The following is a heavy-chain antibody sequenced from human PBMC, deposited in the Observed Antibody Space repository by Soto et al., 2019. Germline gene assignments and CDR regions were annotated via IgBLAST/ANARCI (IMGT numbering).Heavy chain of an antibody. V-gene: IGHV1-69*02. Sequence: GASVKVSCKASGGTFSSYTISWVRQAPGQGLEWMGRIIPILGIANYAQKFQGRVTITADKSTSTAYMELSSLRSEDTAVYYCARGFGLERREYYFDYWGQGTLVTVSS. D-gene: IGHD1-1*01. CDR3: ARGFGLERREYYFDY. J-gene: IGHJ4*02. CDR2: IIPILGIA. CDR1: GGTFSSYT.